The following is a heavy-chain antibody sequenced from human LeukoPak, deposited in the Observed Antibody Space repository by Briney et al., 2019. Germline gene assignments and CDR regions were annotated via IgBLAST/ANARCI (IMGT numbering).Heavy chain of an antibody. Sequence: PGGSLRLSCAASGFTFSSYGMHWVRQAPGKGLEWVAVIWYDGSNKYYADSVKGRFTISRDNSKNTLYLQMNSLRAEDTAVYYCARGYCSGGSCPRYYFDYWGQGTLVTVSS. V-gene: IGHV3-33*01. CDR3: ARGYCSGGSCPRYYFDY. J-gene: IGHJ4*02. D-gene: IGHD2-15*01. CDR1: GFTFSSYG. CDR2: IWYDGSNK.